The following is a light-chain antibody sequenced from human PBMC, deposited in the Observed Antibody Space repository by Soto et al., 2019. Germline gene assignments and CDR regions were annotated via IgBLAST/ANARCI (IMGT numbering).Light chain of an antibody. Sequence: QSALTQPASVSGSHGQSITISCTGTTNDVGIYNYVSWYQQHPGKAPKLMIYDVSSRPSGVSNRFSGSKSGNTASLTISGLQSEDEADYYCSSSTSSSTRVFGTGTKLTV. V-gene: IGLV2-14*03. CDR2: DVS. CDR1: TNDVGIYNY. J-gene: IGLJ1*01. CDR3: SSSTSSSTRV.